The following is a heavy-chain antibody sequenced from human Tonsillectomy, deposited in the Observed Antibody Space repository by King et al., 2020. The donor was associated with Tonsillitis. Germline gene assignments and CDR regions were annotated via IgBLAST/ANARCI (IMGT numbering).Heavy chain of an antibody. CDR3: ARDSGSYEIDY. CDR2: IYYSGST. V-gene: IGHV4-59*01. CDR1: GGSISSYY. D-gene: IGHD1-26*01. Sequence: VQLQESGPGLVKPSETLSLTCTVSGGSISSYYWSWIRQPPGKGLEWIGYIYYSGSTNYNPSLTSRVTISVDTSKNQFSLKLSSVTAADTAVYYCARDSGSYEIDYWGQGTLVTVAS. J-gene: IGHJ4*02.